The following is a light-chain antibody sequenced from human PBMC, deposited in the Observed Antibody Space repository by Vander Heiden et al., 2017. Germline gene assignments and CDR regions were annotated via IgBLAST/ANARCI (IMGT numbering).Light chain of an antibody. J-gene: IGLJ2*01. Sequence: SYVLTPPPPVSLSPGKTARSTGGGNNVGSKSVHWYHQKPGQDPVLVIYYDGDRPSGIPERFSGSNSADTATLTISRVEAGDEADYYCQAWDSSSDKVVFGGGTKLTVL. CDR1: NVGSKS. CDR3: QAWDSSSDKVV. CDR2: YDG. V-gene: IGLV3-21*04.